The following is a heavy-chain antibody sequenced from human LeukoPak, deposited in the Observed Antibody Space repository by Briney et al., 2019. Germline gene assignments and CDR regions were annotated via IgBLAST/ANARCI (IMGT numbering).Heavy chain of an antibody. CDR2: ISYDGSNK. V-gene: IGHV3-30*04. CDR1: GFTFSSYA. D-gene: IGHD6-19*01. Sequence: GKSLRLSCVASGFTFSSYAMHWVRQAPGKGLEWVAVISYDGSNKYYADSVKGRFTISRDNSKNTLYLQMNSLRAEDTAVYYCARGAGYSSGWLDYWGQGTLVTVSS. CDR3: ARGAGYSSGWLDY. J-gene: IGHJ4*02.